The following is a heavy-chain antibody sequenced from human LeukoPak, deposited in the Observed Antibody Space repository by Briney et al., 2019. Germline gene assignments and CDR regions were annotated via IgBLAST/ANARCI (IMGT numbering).Heavy chain of an antibody. Sequence: SQTLSLTCAISGDSVSGICAAWNWIRQSPSRGLEWLGRTYYRSKWFSRYAVSVKSRITINADTSKNQFSLQLNSVTPDDTAVYYCARGPGFFQHWVQGTLVTVSS. CDR3: ARGPGFFQH. J-gene: IGHJ1*01. V-gene: IGHV6-1*01. CDR1: GDSVSGICAA. CDR2: TYYRSKWFS.